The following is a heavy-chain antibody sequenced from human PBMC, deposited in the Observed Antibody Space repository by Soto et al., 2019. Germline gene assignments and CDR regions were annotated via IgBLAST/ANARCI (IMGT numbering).Heavy chain of an antibody. Sequence: QVQLVESGGGVVQPGRSLRLSCAASGFTFSSYGMHWVRQAPGKGLEWVAVISYDGSNKYYADSVKGRFTISRDNSKNTXYXXMNSLRAEDTAVYYCAKATVDTAMAPLYYYYGMDVWGQGTTVTVSS. V-gene: IGHV3-30*18. D-gene: IGHD5-18*01. CDR2: ISYDGSNK. CDR1: GFTFSSYG. J-gene: IGHJ6*02. CDR3: AKATVDTAMAPLYYYYGMDV.